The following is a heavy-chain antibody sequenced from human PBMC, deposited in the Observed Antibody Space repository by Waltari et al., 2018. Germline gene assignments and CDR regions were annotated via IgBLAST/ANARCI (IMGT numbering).Heavy chain of an antibody. CDR3: ARVQNLLLWFGGVGWFDP. Sequence: QLQLQESGSGLVKPSQTLSLTCAVSGGSISSGGYSWTWIRQPPRKGLEWIGYIYHSGRPYYNPSLMSRVTVSVDRSKNQFSLKLSSVTDADTAVYYCARVQNLLLWFGGVGWFDPWGQGTLVTVSS. CDR2: IYHSGRP. D-gene: IGHD3-10*01. J-gene: IGHJ5*02. V-gene: IGHV4-30-2*01. CDR1: GGSISSGGYS.